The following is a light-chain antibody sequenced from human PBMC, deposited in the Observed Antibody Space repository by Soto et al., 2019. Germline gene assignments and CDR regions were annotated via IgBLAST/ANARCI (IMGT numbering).Light chain of an antibody. Sequence: EIVLTQSPGTLSSSPGERATLSCRASQSVSSSYLAWYQQKPGQAPRQLIYGASSRATGIPDRFSGSGSGTDFTLTITRLEPEDFAVYYCQHYRTSFSGGTRVEIK. J-gene: IGKJ4*01. V-gene: IGKV3-20*01. CDR3: QHYRTS. CDR2: GAS. CDR1: QSVSSSY.